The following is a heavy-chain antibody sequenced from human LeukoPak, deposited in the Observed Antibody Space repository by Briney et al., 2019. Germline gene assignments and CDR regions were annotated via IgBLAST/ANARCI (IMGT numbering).Heavy chain of an antibody. D-gene: IGHD4-17*01. CDR1: GFTFSSYS. CDR3: ARGGGLRLFDY. Sequence: GSLRLSCAASGFTFSSYSMNWVRQAPGKGLEWVSYISSSSSTIYYADSVKGRFTISRDNAKNSLYLQMNSLRAEDTAVYYCARGGGLRLFDYWGQGTLVTVSS. CDR2: ISSSSSTI. V-gene: IGHV3-48*04. J-gene: IGHJ4*02.